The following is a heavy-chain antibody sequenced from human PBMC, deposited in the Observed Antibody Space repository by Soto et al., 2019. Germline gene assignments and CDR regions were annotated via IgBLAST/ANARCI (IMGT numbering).Heavy chain of an antibody. J-gene: IGHJ4*02. Sequence: EVQLVESGGGLVKPGGSLRLSCAASGFTFSSYSMNWVRQAPGKGLELDSSISSSSSYIYYADSVKGRFTISRDNAKKSLYLQMICLVAGDTAVYYCAREAQWEPYSAYWGKGTLVTVSS. CDR2: ISSSSSYI. CDR1: GFTFSSYS. D-gene: IGHD1-26*01. V-gene: IGHV3-21*01. CDR3: AREAQWEPYSAY.